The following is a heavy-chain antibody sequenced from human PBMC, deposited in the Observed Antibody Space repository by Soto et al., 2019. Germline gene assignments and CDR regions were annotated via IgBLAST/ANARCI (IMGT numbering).Heavy chain of an antibody. J-gene: IGHJ3*02. D-gene: IGHD6-19*01. CDR1: GFTFSSYA. V-gene: IGHV3-23*01. CDR2: ISGSGGST. CDR3: AKVLQQWPNDAFDI. Sequence: PGGSLRRSWAASGFTFSSYAMSWGGQAPGKGLEWVSAISGSGGSTYYADSVKGRFTISRDNSKNTLYLQMNSLRAEDTAVYYCAKVLQQWPNDAFDIWGQGTMVTVSS.